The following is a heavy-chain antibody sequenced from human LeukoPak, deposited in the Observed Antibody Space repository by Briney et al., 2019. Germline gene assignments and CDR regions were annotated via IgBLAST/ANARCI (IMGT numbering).Heavy chain of an antibody. V-gene: IGHV3-30-3*01. CDR1: GFTFSSYA. CDR3: ARDQHYYASGSATHFDY. CDR2: ISYDGSNK. D-gene: IGHD3-10*01. J-gene: IGHJ4*02. Sequence: GGSLRLSCAASGFTFSSYAMHWVRQAPGKGLEWVAVISYDGSNKYSADSVKGRFTVSRDNSKITLYLQMNSLRGEDTAVYYCARDQHYYASGSATHFDYWGEGTLVTVSS.